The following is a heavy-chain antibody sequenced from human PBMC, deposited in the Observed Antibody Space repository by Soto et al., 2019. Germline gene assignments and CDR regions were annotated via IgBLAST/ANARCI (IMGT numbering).Heavy chain of an antibody. CDR2: IYYSGST. CDR3: ARQIAAAGFAVLYFDY. D-gene: IGHD6-13*01. V-gene: IGHV4-39*01. J-gene: IGHJ4*02. Sequence: QLQLQESGPGLVKPSETLSLTCTVSGGSISSSSYYWGWIRQPPGKGLEWIGSIYYSGSTYYNPSLKSRVTISVDTSTNQFSLKLSSVTAADTAVYYCARQIAAAGFAVLYFDYWGQGTLVTVSS. CDR1: GGSISSSSYY.